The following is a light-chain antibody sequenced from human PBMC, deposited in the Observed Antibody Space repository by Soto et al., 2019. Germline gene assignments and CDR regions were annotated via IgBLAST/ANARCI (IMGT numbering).Light chain of an antibody. CDR3: QQYENLPT. V-gene: IGKV1-12*01. CDR1: QGISSW. Sequence: DIQMTHSPSSVSASVGGRVTITCRASQGISSWLAWYQQKPGKAPKLLIYAASSLQSGVPSRFSGSGSGTDFTLTISSLQPEEIATSYCQQYENLPTSGQGTRLRL. CDR2: AAS. J-gene: IGKJ5*01.